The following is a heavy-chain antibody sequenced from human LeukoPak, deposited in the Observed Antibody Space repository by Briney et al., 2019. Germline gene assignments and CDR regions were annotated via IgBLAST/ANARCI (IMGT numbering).Heavy chain of an antibody. V-gene: IGHV4-59*02. J-gene: IGHJ4*02. CDR2: VYYSGST. CDR1: GGSVSGYY. D-gene: IGHD5-12*01. Sequence: SETLSLTCVVSGGSVSGYYWGWIRQPPGRGPEWIGYVYYSGSTNYNPSFKSRITISVDTSRNQFSLQLSSVTAADTAVYYCARGTRGYSGYAEINDYWGQGTLVTVSS. CDR3: ARGTRGYSGYAEINDY.